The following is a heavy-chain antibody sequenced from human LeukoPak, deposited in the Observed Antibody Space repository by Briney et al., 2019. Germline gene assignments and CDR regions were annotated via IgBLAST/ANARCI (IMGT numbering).Heavy chain of an antibody. J-gene: IGHJ4*02. CDR3: ARGKDYGDLNY. Sequence: GGSLRLSCAASGFTFSSYWMHWVRQAPGKGLVWVSRINSDGSSTSYADSVKGRFTISTDNAKNTLYLQMNSLRAEDTAVYYCARGKDYGDLNYWGQGTLVTVSS. CDR2: INSDGSST. D-gene: IGHD4-17*01. V-gene: IGHV3-74*01. CDR1: GFTFSSYW.